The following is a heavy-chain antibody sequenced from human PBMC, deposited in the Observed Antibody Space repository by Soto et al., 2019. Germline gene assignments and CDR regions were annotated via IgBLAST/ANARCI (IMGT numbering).Heavy chain of an antibody. CDR1: GFTFSSYA. Sequence: TGASLRLSCAASGFTFSSYAMQWVRQAPGKGLEWVAVISYDGNNKYYADSVKGRFTISRDNSKNTLYLQMNSLRAEDTAVYYCASHIPYDSSCYDAFDIWAQGTMVTVSS. J-gene: IGHJ3*02. CDR2: ISYDGNNK. D-gene: IGHD3-22*01. CDR3: ASHIPYDSSCYDAFDI. V-gene: IGHV3-30-3*01.